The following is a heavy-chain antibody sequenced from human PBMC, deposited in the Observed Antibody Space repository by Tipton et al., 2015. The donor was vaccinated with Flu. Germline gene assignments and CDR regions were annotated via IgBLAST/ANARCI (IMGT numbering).Heavy chain of an antibody. Sequence: TLSLTCTVSGGSVSPYYWNWVRQSPGKGLEWFGYIYYRGTTGYNPSLKSRVTISVDTSKNQVSLKLTSVTAADTAVYYCARDLVQDYRDQYFGMDVWGQGTTVTVSS. J-gene: IGHJ6*02. V-gene: IGHV4-59*02. CDR3: ARDLVQDYRDQYFGMDV. CDR2: IYYRGTT. CDR1: GGSVSPYY. D-gene: IGHD4-11*01.